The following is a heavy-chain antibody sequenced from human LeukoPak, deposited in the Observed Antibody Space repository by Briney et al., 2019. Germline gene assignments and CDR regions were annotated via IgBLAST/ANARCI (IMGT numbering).Heavy chain of an antibody. J-gene: IGHJ4*02. Sequence: GGSLRLSCTASGFTFSNYAMSWVRQAPGKGLEWVSYISSGGSTIYYADSVKGRFTISRDNAKNSLYLQMNSLRAEDTAVYYCASLAPRGYSGTGDDYWGQGTLVTVSS. CDR1: GFTFSNYA. CDR2: ISSGGSTI. D-gene: IGHD5-12*01. CDR3: ASLAPRGYSGTGDDY. V-gene: IGHV3-48*04.